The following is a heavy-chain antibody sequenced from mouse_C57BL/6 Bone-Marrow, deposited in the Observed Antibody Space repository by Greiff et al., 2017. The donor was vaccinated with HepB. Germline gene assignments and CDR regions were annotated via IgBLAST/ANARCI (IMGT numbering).Heavy chain of an antibody. D-gene: IGHD2-5*01. V-gene: IGHV3-8*01. Sequence: EVKLVESGPGLAKPSQTLSLTCSVTGYSITSDYWNWIRKFPGNKLEYMGYISYSGSTYYNPSLKSRISITRDTSKNQYYLQLNSVTTEDTATYYCARGNYYSNSWYAMDYWGQGTSVTVSS. J-gene: IGHJ4*01. CDR3: ARGNYYSNSWYAMDY. CDR1: GYSITSDY. CDR2: ISYSGST.